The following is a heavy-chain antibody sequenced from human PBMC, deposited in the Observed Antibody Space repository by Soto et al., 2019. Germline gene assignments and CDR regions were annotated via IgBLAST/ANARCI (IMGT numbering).Heavy chain of an antibody. Sequence: EVQLVESGGGLVQPGGSLRLSCAASGFTFSSYSMNWVRQAPGKGLEWVSYISSSSSTIYYADSVKGRFTISRDNAKXSLYLQMNSXXDEDTAVYYCARDPXXXXXXSCYASGFDYWGQGTLVTVSS. D-gene: IGHD2-2*01. V-gene: IGHV3-48*02. J-gene: IGHJ4*02. CDR1: GFTFSSYS. CDR3: ARDPXXXXXXSCYASGFDY. CDR2: ISSSSSTI.